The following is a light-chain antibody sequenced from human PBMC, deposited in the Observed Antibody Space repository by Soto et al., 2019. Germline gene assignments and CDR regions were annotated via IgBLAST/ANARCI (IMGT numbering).Light chain of an antibody. V-gene: IGLV2-14*03. CDR1: SSDIASYDY. Sequence: QSALTQPASVSGSPGQSTTVSCIGTSSDIASYDYVSWYQQHPGKVPKLRIYDVSNRPSGVSNRFSGSKSGNTASLTISGLQAEDEADYYCTSFTTADTHVFGTGTKVTVL. CDR3: TSFTTADTHV. J-gene: IGLJ1*01. CDR2: DVS.